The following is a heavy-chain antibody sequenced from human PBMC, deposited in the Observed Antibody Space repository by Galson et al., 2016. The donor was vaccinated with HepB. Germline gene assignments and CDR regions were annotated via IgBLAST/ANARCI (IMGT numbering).Heavy chain of an antibody. Sequence: SLRLSCAASGFIFSSYAMNWVRQAPGKGLEWVSYISSTGTTKYYADSVKGRLTISRDNGKNSLYVQMNSLRDEDMAVYYCARARSGTYFGSGYYNAMDVWGQGTTVIVAS. CDR2: ISSTGTTK. CDR1: GFIFSSYA. CDR3: ARARSGTYFGSGYYNAMDV. V-gene: IGHV3-48*02. J-gene: IGHJ6*02. D-gene: IGHD1-26*01.